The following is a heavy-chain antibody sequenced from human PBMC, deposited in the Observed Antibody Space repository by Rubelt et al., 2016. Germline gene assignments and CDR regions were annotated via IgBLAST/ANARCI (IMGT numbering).Heavy chain of an antibody. CDR3: ARGTVTTFYYYYYMDV. CDR1: GGSISSGGHH. Sequence: QVQLQESGPGLVKPSQTLSLTCTVSGGSISSGGHHWSWIRQHPGKGLEWIGYIYYSGSTNYNPSFKSRVTISVDTSKNQFSLKLSSVTAADTAVYYCARGTVTTFYYYYYMDVWGKGTTVTVSS. CDR2: IYYSGST. V-gene: IGHV4-31*03. D-gene: IGHD4-11*01. J-gene: IGHJ6*03.